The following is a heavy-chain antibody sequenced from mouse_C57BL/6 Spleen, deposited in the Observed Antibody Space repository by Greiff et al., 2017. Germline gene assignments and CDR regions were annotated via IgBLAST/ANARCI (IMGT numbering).Heavy chain of an antibody. V-gene: IGHV1-66*01. CDR3: ARGAYGSSFYWYFDV. J-gene: IGHJ1*03. Sequence: QVQLKQSGPELVKPGASVKISCKASGYSFTSYYIHWVKQRPGQGLEWIGWIYPGSGNTKYNEKFKGKATLTADTSSSTAYMQLSSLTSEDSAVYYCARGAYGSSFYWYFDVWGTGTTVTVSS. CDR2: IYPGSGNT. D-gene: IGHD1-1*01. CDR1: GYSFTSYY.